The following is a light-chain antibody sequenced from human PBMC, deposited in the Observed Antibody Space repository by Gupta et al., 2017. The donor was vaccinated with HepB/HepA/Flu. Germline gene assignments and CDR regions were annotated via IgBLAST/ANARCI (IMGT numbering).Light chain of an antibody. CDR1: QNINFW. J-gene: IGKJ1*01. Sequence: DIQMTQSPSTLSASVGDRVTITCRASQNINFWLACYQQKRGKAPKLLLHKASTLLTGVQSRFSGSGSGTEFTLTIGSLQQDDAVTYYCQKYNGDRTFGQGTKVEV. V-gene: IGKV1-5*03. CDR3: QKYNGDRT. CDR2: KAS.